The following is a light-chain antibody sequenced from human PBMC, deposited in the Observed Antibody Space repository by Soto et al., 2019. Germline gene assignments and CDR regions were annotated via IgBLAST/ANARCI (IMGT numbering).Light chain of an antibody. CDR1: QSVLYISNNMHY. Sequence: DFVMTQSPDSLAVSLGETATITCKSSQSVLYISNNMHYLSWYQQKPGQPPKLLIYWASTRTSGVPDRISGSGSGTDFTLTISSLQAEDVAVYYCQQYYSIPLTYGGGTKVEIK. CDR3: QQYYSIPLT. CDR2: WAS. J-gene: IGKJ4*01. V-gene: IGKV4-1*01.